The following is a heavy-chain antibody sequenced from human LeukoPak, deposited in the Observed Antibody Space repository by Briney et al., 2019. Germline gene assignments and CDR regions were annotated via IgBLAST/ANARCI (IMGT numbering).Heavy chain of an antibody. J-gene: IGHJ4*02. D-gene: IGHD6-13*01. V-gene: IGHV3-38-3*01. CDR2: ISGGST. Sequence: PGGSLRLSCAASGFTVSSNEMSWVRQDPGKGLEWVSSISGGSTYYADSRKGRFTISKDNSKNALHLQMNSLKTEDTAVYYCTRPGIAAAGNDGAIDYWGQGTLVTVSS. CDR3: TRPGIAAAGNDGAIDY. CDR1: GFTVSSNE.